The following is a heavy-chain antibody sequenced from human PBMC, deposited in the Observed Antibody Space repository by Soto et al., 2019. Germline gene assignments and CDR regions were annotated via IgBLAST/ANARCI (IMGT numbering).Heavy chain of an antibody. J-gene: IGHJ6*02. CDR2: VMPTAGSV. D-gene: IGHD2-8*01. CDR3: AREQWSDLSSFDHYNGMDV. V-gene: IGHV1-69*01. Sequence: QVHLVQSGAELMKPGSSVKVSCKASAGTFTNSIISWVRQARGQGLEWVGGVMPTAGSVVYAQNFQGRTTITAAQTTNPVYMQLSTLRSEDTAVYYCAREQWSDLSSFDHYNGMDVWGQGTPVTVSS. CDR1: AGTFTNSI.